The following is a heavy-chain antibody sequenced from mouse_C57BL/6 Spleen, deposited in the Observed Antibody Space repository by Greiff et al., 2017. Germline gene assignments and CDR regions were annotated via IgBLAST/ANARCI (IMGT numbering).Heavy chain of an antibody. Sequence: EVQLQQSGAELVKPGASVKLSCTASGFNIKDYYMPWVKQRTEQGLEWIGRIDPEDGEPKYAPKFQGKATITADTSSNTAYLQLSSLTSEDTAVYYCARWAYGNVYYYAMDYWGQGTSVTVSS. D-gene: IGHD2-1*01. CDR3: ARWAYGNVYYYAMDY. V-gene: IGHV14-2*01. CDR1: GFNIKDYY. CDR2: IDPEDGEP. J-gene: IGHJ4*01.